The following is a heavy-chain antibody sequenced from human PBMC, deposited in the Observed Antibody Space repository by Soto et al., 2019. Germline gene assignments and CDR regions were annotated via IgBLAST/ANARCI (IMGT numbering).Heavy chain of an antibody. Sequence: PGGSLRLSCVASEFTFSNYEMSWVRQAPGKGLEWVSYISSSGTTIYYTDSVKGRFTISRDNAKKSLYLQMNSLRAEDTAVYYCVRFGGAAAGPGDYWGQGTLVTVSS. CDR1: EFTFSNYE. CDR3: VRFGGAAAGPGDY. CDR2: ISSSGTTI. V-gene: IGHV3-48*03. J-gene: IGHJ4*02. D-gene: IGHD6-13*01.